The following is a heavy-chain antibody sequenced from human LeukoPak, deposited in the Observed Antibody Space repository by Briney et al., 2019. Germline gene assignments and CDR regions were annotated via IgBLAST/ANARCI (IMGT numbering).Heavy chain of an antibody. CDR1: GQTYSSNG. V-gene: IGHV1-18*01. Sequence: ASVKVSCTASGQTYSSNGITWVRQAPGQGLEWMGWISGYNGDTKYAQTFQGRVTMTTDTSTSTAYLELRSLRSDDTAVYYCARDGQLWFSGYYEDNWFDPWGQGTLVTVSS. CDR3: ARDGQLWFSGYYEDNWFDP. D-gene: IGHD5-12*01. CDR2: ISGYNGDT. J-gene: IGHJ5*02.